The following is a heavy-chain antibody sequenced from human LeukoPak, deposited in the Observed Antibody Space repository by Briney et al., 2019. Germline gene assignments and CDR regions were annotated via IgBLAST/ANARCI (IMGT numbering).Heavy chain of an antibody. CDR3: ATTIGMVRGVIYYYYYGMDV. D-gene: IGHD3-10*01. Sequence: ASVTVSCKVSGYTLTELSMHWVRQAPGKGLEWMGGFDPEDGETIYAQKFQGRVTMTEDTSTDTAYMELSSLRSEDTAVYYCATTIGMVRGVIYYYYYGMDVWGQGTTVTVSS. J-gene: IGHJ6*02. CDR2: FDPEDGET. CDR1: GYTLTELS. V-gene: IGHV1-24*01.